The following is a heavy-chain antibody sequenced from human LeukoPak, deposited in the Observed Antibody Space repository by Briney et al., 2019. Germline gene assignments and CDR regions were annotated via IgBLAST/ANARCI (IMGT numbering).Heavy chain of an antibody. CDR2: IYHSGST. CDR1: GGSISSGGYY. CDR3: ARDPSAGWELPRFAFDI. D-gene: IGHD1-26*01. V-gene: IGHV4-30-2*01. Sequence: SETLSLTCTVSGGSISSGGYYWSWIRQPPGKGLEWIGYIYHSGSTYYNPSLKSRVTISVDRSKNQFSLKLSSVTAADTAVYYCARDPSAGWELPRFAFDIWGQGTMVTVSS. J-gene: IGHJ3*02.